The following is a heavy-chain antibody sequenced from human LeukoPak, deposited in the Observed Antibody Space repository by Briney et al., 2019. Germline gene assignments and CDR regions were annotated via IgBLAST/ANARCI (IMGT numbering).Heavy chain of an antibody. CDR2: ISDAGNKK. CDR3: ARALGDALDI. J-gene: IGHJ3*02. CDR1: GFSFSSYG. Sequence: GGSLRLSCAASGFSFSSYGMHWVRQAPDKGLEWVAVISDAGNKKYYADSVKGRFTISRDNSKFTLSLQMNSLRAEDTAVYYCARALGDALDIWGQGTTVTVSS. V-gene: IGHV3-30*03.